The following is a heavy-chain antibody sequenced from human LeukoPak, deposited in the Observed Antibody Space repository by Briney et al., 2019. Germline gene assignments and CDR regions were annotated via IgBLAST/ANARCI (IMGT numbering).Heavy chain of an antibody. CDR3: TSQQDKRRYCSGGSCFKHYYYYYGMDV. CDR2: IRSKANSYAT. V-gene: IGHV3-73*01. CDR1: GFTFSGSA. Sequence: TGGSLRLSCAASGFTFSGSAMHWVRQASGKGLEWVGRIRSKANSYATAYAASVKGRFTISRDDSKNTAYLQMNSLKTEDTAVYYCTSQQDKRRYCSGGSCFKHYYYYYGMDVWGQGTTVTVSS. J-gene: IGHJ6*02. D-gene: IGHD2-15*01.